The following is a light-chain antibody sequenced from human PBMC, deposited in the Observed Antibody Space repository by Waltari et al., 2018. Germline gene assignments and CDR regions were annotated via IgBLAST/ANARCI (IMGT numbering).Light chain of an antibody. J-gene: IGLJ2*01. CDR1: RSDVGGVTF. CDR3: SSYTRSSALV. V-gene: IGLV2-14*03. CDR2: NVT. Sequence: QSALTQPASVSGSPGQSITISCTGPRSDVGGVTFVPWYQRHPGQAPKLMIYNVTVRPSGVSNRFSGSKSGNTASLIISGLQAEDEADYFCSSYTRSSALVFGGGTKLTVL.